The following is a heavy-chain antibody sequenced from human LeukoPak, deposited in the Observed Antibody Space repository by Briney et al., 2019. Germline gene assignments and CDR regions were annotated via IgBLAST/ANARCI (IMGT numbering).Heavy chain of an antibody. Sequence: GSLRLSCAASGFTFSSYEMNWVRQAPGKGLEWVSYISSSGSTIYYADSVKGRFTISRDNAKNSLYLQMNSLRAEDTAVYYCARSPAGCSGGSCYFNWFDPWGQGTLVTVSS. V-gene: IGHV3-48*03. D-gene: IGHD2-15*01. J-gene: IGHJ5*02. CDR3: ARSPAGCSGGSCYFNWFDP. CDR2: ISSSGSTI. CDR1: GFTFSSYE.